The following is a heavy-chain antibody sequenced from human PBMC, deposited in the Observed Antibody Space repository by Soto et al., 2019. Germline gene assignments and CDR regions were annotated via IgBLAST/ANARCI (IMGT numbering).Heavy chain of an antibody. Sequence: ASVKVSCKASGYTFTASYIHWVRQAPGQGLEWMGWINPNNGGRNYAQEFQGRVTMTRDTSISTAYMELTRLRSDDTAAYYCATVRDILLWIGNWGQGTRVTFSS. CDR3: ATVRDILLWIGN. J-gene: IGHJ4*02. V-gene: IGHV1-2*02. CDR1: GYTFTASY. CDR2: INPNNGGR. D-gene: IGHD2-21*01.